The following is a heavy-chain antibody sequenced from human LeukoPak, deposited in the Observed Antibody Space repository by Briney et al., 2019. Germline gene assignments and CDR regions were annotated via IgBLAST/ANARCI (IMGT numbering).Heavy chain of an antibody. CDR1: GGSISSYY. Sequence: SETLSLTCTVSGGSISSYYWSWIRQPPGKGLEWIGYIYYSGSTNYNPSLKSRVTISVDTSKNQFSLKLSSVTAADTAVYYCARGGSFSTSWFDPWGQGTLVTVPP. CDR2: IYYSGST. CDR3: ARGGSFSTSWFDP. V-gene: IGHV4-59*01. J-gene: IGHJ5*02. D-gene: IGHD1-26*01.